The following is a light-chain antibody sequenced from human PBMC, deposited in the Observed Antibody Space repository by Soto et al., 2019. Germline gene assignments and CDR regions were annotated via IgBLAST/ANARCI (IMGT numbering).Light chain of an antibody. CDR3: QQYDISPRT. CDR1: QSVSNNY. V-gene: IGKV3-20*01. Sequence: EIVLTQSPGTLSLSPGERATLSCRASQSVSNNYLAWHQQKPGQAPRLLIYGASSRATGVPDRFSGSGSGTDFTLTISRLEPEDFAVYYCQQYDISPRTFGQGTKVEI. CDR2: GAS. J-gene: IGKJ1*01.